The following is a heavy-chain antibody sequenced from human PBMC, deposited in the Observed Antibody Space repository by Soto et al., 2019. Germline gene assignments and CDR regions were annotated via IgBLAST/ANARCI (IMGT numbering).Heavy chain of an antibody. CDR2: ISYDGSNK. CDR1: GFTFSSYA. CDR3: ASGEYYDSSGYYDY. V-gene: IGHV3-30-3*01. Sequence: PGGSLRLSCAASGFTFSSYAMHWVRQAPGKGLEWVAVISYDGSNKYYADSVKGRFTISRDNSKNTLYLQMNSLSAEDTAVYYCASGEYYDSSGYYDYWGQGTLGTVSS. J-gene: IGHJ4*02. D-gene: IGHD3-22*01.